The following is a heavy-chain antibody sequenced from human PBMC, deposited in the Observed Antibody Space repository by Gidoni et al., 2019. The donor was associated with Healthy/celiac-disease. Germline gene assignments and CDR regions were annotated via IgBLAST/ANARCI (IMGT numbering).Heavy chain of an antibody. CDR1: GGSISSSSYY. D-gene: IGHD3-22*01. Sequence: QLQLQESGPGLVKPSETLSLTCTVSGGSISSSSYYWGWIRQPPGKGLEWLGSIYYSVSTYYNPSLKSRVTISVDTSKNQFSLKLSSVTAADTAVYYCARGPWGNYYDSSGYYYYFDYWGQGTLVTVSS. J-gene: IGHJ4*02. CDR3: ARGPWGNYYDSSGYYYYFDY. CDR2: IYYSVST. V-gene: IGHV4-39*01.